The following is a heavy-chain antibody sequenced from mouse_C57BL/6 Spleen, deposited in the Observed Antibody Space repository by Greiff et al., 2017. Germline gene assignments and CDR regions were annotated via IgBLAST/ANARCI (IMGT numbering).Heavy chain of an antibody. J-gene: IGHJ2*01. CDR2: FYPGSGSI. CDR1: GYTFTEYT. D-gene: IGHD1-1*01. V-gene: IGHV1-62-2*01. Sequence: VQLQESGAELVKPGASVKLSCKASGYTFTEYTIHWVKQRSGQGLEWIGWFYPGSGSIKYNEKFKDKATLTADKSSSTVYMELSRLTSEDSAVYFFARREYLTETVYYFDYWGQGTTLTVSS. CDR3: ARREYLTETVYYFDY.